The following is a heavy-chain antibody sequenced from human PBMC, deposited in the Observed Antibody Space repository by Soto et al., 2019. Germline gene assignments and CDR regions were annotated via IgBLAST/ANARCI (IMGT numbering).Heavy chain of an antibody. Sequence: PSETLSLTCTVSGGSLSSYYWSWIRQAPGKGLEWIGYIYYSGSTNYNPSLKSRVTISVDTSKNQFSLKVSSVTAADTAVYYCASDSSGSYYFDYWGQGTLVTVSS. D-gene: IGHD6-19*01. CDR1: GGSLSSYY. J-gene: IGHJ4*02. V-gene: IGHV4-59*01. CDR3: ASDSSGSYYFDY. CDR2: IYYSGST.